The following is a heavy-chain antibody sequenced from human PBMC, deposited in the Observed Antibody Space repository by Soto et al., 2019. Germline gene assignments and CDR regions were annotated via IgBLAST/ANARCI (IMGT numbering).Heavy chain of an antibody. D-gene: IGHD6-19*01. CDR2: ISYDGNNK. Sequence: QVQLVESGGGVVQPGRSLRLSCAASGFTFSDFGMHWVRQAPGKGLEWVAVISYDGNNKYYADSVKGRFTISRDDSKNTLYLQMNSLRAEDTAVYYCAGGGHSGWYLDYWGQGTLVTVSS. CDR1: GFTFSDFG. V-gene: IGHV3-30*03. J-gene: IGHJ4*02. CDR3: AGGGHSGWYLDY.